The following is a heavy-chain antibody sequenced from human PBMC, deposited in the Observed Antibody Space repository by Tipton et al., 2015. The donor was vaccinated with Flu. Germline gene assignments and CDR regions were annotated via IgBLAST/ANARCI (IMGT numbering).Heavy chain of an antibody. CDR2: IYYSGST. D-gene: IGHD5-12*01. Sequence: TLSLTCTVSGGSISSYYWSWIRQPPGKGLEWIGYIYYSGSTNYNPSLKSRVTISVDTSKNQFSLTLSSVNAADTAVYCCARAGYTPADAFDIWGQGTMVSVSS. CDR3: ARAGYTPADAFDI. V-gene: IGHV4-59*01. J-gene: IGHJ3*02. CDR1: GGSISSYY.